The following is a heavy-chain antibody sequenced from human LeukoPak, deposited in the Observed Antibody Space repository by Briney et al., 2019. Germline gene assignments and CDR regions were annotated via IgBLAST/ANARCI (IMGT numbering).Heavy chain of an antibody. CDR3: ARAGQGAFDI. V-gene: IGHV3-48*03. J-gene: IGHJ3*02. CDR1: GFSFSSYE. Sequence: GGSLRLSCAASGFSFSSYEMNWVRQAPGKGLEWVSYISSSGSTKEYADSLKGRFTISRDNAKNSLYLQMNSLRAEDTAVYYCARAGQGAFDIWGQGTMVTVSS. CDR2: ISSSGSTK.